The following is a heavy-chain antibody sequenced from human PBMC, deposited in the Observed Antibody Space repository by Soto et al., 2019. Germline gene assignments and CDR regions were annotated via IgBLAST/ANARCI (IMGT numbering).Heavy chain of an antibody. J-gene: IGHJ6*02. CDR3: ARPEWFGETPYGMDV. CDR1: GESINSGGYY. CDR2: IYYSGST. Sequence: SETLSLTCSVSGESINSGGYYWGWIRQPPGKGLEWIGSIYYSGSTYYNPSLKSRVTISVDTSKNQFSLKLSSVTAADTAVYYCARPEWFGETPYGMDVWGQGTTVTVS. D-gene: IGHD3-10*01. V-gene: IGHV4-39*01.